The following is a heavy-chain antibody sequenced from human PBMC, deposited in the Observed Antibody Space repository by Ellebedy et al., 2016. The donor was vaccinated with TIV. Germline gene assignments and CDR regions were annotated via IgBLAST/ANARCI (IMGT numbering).Heavy chain of an antibody. V-gene: IGHV3-30*03. CDR1: GFTFSSYA. Sequence: GESLKISCAASGFTFSSYAMHWVRQAPGKGLEWVAVISFDGSNKYYADSVKGRVTISRDSSMNTLYLQMNSLRAEDTAVYYCAVPGIAAAGTIVPLFDYWGQGTLVTVSS. CDR2: ISFDGSNK. J-gene: IGHJ4*02. CDR3: AVPGIAAAGTIVPLFDY. D-gene: IGHD6-13*01.